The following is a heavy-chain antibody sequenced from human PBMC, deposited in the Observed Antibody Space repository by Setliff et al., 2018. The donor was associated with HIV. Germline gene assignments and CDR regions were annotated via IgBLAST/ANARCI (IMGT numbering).Heavy chain of an antibody. J-gene: IGHJ1*01. Sequence: PVGSLRLSCAASGFTFSSYWMHWVRQAPGKGLVWVSRINSDGSITSYADSVKGRFTISRDNAKNSLYLQMNSLRAEDTAVYYCARADPLGEQVWSLQYFQHWGQGTLVTVS. CDR2: INSDGSIT. CDR1: GFTFSSYW. D-gene: IGHD3-10*01. CDR3: ARADPLGEQVWSLQYFQH. V-gene: IGHV3-74*01.